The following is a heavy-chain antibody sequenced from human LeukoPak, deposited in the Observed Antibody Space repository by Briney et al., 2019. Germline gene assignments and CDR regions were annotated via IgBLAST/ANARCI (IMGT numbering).Heavy chain of an antibody. CDR2: IKSKTDGGTT. Sequence: GGSLRLSCAASGFTCRNAWMSWVRHAPGEGLEWVGRIKSKTDGGTTDYAAPVKGRFTISRDDSKNTLYLQMNSLKTEETAVYYCTTAGGYCSSTSCYTWDELDPWGQGTLVTVSS. D-gene: IGHD2-2*02. V-gene: IGHV3-15*01. CDR1: GFTCRNAW. CDR3: TTAGGYCSSTSCYTWDELDP. J-gene: IGHJ5*02.